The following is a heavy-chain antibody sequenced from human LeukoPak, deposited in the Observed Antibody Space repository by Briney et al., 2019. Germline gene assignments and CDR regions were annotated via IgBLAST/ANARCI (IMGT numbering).Heavy chain of an antibody. V-gene: IGHV5-51*01. CDR1: GYIFSSYW. D-gene: IGHD4-17*01. CDR3: ARRVPDYGVETFDY. CDR2: IYPGDSDT. J-gene: IGHJ4*02. Sequence: GESLKISCKGSGYIFSSYWIAWVRQMPGKDLEWMGIIYPGDSDTTYSPSFQGQVTISVDKSISTAYLQWSSLKASDTAMYYCARRVPDYGVETFDYWGQGTLVTVSS.